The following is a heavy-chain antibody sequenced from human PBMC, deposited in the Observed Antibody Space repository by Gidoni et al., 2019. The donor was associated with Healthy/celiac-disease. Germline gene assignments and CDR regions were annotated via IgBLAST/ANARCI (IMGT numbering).Heavy chain of an antibody. CDR2: IIPIFGTA. V-gene: IGHV1-69*01. CDR3: ASRALRTVTTNNWFDP. J-gene: IGHJ5*02. D-gene: IGHD4-4*01. Sequence: QVQLVQSGAEVKKPGSSVKVSCNASGGTFSSYAISWVRQAPGQGLEWMGGIIPIFGTANYEQKFKGRVTMNADESTSTAYMELSSMRSEDTAVYYCASRALRTVTTNNWFDPWGQGTLVTVSS. CDR1: GGTFSSYA.